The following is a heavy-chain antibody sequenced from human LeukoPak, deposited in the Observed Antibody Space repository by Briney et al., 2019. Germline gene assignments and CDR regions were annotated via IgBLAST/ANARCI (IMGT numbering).Heavy chain of an antibody. V-gene: IGHV1-2*06. CDR1: GYTFTGYY. D-gene: IGHD5-24*01. CDR2: INPNSGGT. Sequence: GASVKVSCKASGYTFTGYYMHWVRQAPGQGLEWMGRINPNSGGTNYAQKFQGRVTMTRDTSISTAYMELSRLRSDDTAVYYCAKNFWEMATIESFPDYWGRGTLVTVSS. CDR3: AKNFWEMATIESFPDY. J-gene: IGHJ4*02.